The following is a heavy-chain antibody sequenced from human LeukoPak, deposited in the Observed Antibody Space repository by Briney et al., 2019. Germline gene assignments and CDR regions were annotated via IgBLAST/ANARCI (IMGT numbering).Heavy chain of an antibody. CDR2: IIPIFGTA. Sequence: SVKVSCKASGGTFSSYAISWVRQAPGQGLEWMGGIIPIFGTANYAQKFQGRVTITADESTSTAYMELSSLRSEDAAVYYCARYYDNYYYGMDVWGQGTTVTVSS. V-gene: IGHV1-69*13. CDR1: GGTFSSYA. D-gene: IGHD3-22*01. J-gene: IGHJ6*02. CDR3: ARYYDNYYYGMDV.